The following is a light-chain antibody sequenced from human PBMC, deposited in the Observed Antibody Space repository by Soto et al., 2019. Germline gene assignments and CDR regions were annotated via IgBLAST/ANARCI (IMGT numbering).Light chain of an antibody. V-gene: IGLV1-40*01. J-gene: IGLJ3*02. CDR3: QSYDSSLGGCGV. Sequence: QSVLTQPPSVSGAPGQRVTISCTGSSSNIGAGYDVQWYQQFPGTAPKLLIYDNANRPSGVPDRFSGSKSGTSASLAITGLQAEDEADYYCQSYDSSLGGCGVFGGGTKVTVL. CDR1: SSNIGAGYD. CDR2: DNA.